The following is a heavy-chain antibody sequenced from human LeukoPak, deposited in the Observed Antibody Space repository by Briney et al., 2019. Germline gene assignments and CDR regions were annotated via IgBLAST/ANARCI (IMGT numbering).Heavy chain of an antibody. Sequence: QTLSLTCAISGDSVSSNSVTWNWIRQSPSRGLEWLGRTYRSTWYNDYAVSVRGRITVNPDTSKNQFSLHLNSVTPEDTAVYYCARRLTQYDCFDPWGQGILVTVSS. D-gene: IGHD2-2*01. CDR2: TYRSTWYN. CDR3: ARRLTQYDCFDP. V-gene: IGHV6-1*01. J-gene: IGHJ5*02. CDR1: GDSVSSNSVT.